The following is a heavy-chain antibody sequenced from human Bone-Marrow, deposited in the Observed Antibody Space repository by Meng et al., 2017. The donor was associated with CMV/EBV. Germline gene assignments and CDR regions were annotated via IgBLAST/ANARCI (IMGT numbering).Heavy chain of an antibody. D-gene: IGHD5-24*01. J-gene: IGHJ5*02. V-gene: IGHV3-21*01. CDR2: ISSSSSYI. Sequence: GESLKISCAASGFTFSSYSMNWVRQAPGKGLEWVSSISSSSSYIYYADSVKGRFTISRDNAKNSLYLQMNSLRAEDTAVYYCAKDGRRDGYNAPRGQGTLVTVSS. CDR3: AKDGRRDGYNAP. CDR1: GFTFSSYS.